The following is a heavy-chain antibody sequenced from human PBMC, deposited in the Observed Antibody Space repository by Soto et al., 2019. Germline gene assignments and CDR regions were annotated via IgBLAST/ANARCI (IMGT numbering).Heavy chain of an antibody. Sequence: QLVESGGGFVKPGTSLRLTCAASGFTFSNAWMTWVRQAPGKGLERVGIIRSQGDGGTADYAAPVIGRFTISRDDSQNMVFLHMDSLQPEDTAVYYCITAPLRWGQGTLGTVSS. V-gene: IGHV3-15*01. J-gene: IGHJ4*02. CDR3: ITAPLR. CDR1: GFTFSNAW. CDR2: IRSQGDGGTA.